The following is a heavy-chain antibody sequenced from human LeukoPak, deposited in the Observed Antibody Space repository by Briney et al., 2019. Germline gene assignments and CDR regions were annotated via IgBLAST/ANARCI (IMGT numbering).Heavy chain of an antibody. CDR3: VRLRRNSDRSGYYYYYDY. CDR1: GYTFSDFS. Sequence: PGGSLRLSCAASGYTFSDFSVSCVSQAPGEGLEWVSSISSRSNYRYYADSVRGRITICRDDARDSLFLQMTSLRAEDTAVYFCVRLRRNSDRSGYYYYYDYWGQGTLVTVSS. V-gene: IGHV3-21*01. J-gene: IGHJ4*02. D-gene: IGHD3-22*01. CDR2: ISSRSNYR.